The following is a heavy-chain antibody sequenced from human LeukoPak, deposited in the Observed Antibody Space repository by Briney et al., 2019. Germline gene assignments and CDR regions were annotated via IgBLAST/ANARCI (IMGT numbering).Heavy chain of an antibody. D-gene: IGHD2-8*01. Sequence: GGSLRLSCAASGFTFSSYAMHWVHQYPGKGLEWVAVISNDEIHQFYADSVKGRFTISRDNSKNTLYLQMNSLRTEDTALYYCAKEMGPFIHGDYWGQGTVVTVSS. V-gene: IGHV3-30*18. CDR2: ISNDEIHQ. CDR3: AKEMGPFIHGDY. J-gene: IGHJ4*02. CDR1: GFTFSSYA.